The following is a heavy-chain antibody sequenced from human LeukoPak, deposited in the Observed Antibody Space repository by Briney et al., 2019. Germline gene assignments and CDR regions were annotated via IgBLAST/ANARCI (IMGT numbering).Heavy chain of an antibody. V-gene: IGHV3-23*01. CDR3: AKDYSYDSSGYYYVPYYFDY. J-gene: IGHJ4*02. CDR1: GFTFSSYA. CDR2: ISGSGGST. D-gene: IGHD3-22*01. Sequence: GGSLRLSCAASGFTFSSYAMSWVRQAPGKGLEWVSAISGSGGSTYYADSVKGRFTISRDNSKNTLYLQMNSLRAEDTAVYYCAKDYSYDSSGYYYVPYYFDYWGQGTLVTVSS.